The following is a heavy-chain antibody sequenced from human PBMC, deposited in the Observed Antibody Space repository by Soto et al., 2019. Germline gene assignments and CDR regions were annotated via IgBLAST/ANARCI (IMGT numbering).Heavy chain of an antibody. V-gene: IGHV4-30-4*01. CDR3: ARQPIDYSNWFGP. J-gene: IGHJ5*02. CDR1: GGSISSGDYY. CDR2: IYYSGST. D-gene: IGHD4-17*01. Sequence: PSETLSLTCTVSGGSISSGDYYWSWIRQPPGKGLEWIGYIYYSGSTYYNPSLKSRVTISVDTSKNQFSLKLSSVTAADTAVYYCARQPIDYSNWFGPWGQGTLVTVSS.